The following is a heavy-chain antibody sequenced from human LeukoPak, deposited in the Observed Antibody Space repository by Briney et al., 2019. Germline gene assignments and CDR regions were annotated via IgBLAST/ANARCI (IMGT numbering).Heavy chain of an antibody. CDR3: ATVPGYCSSTSCFPFDY. CDR1: GYTLTELS. V-gene: IGHV1-24*01. J-gene: IGHJ4*02. CDR2: FDPEDGET. D-gene: IGHD2-2*01. Sequence: ASVKVSCKVSGYTLTELSMHWVRQAPGKGLEWMGCFDPEDGETIYAQKFQGRVTMTEDTSTDTAYMELSSLRSEDTAVYYCATVPGYCSSTSCFPFDYWGQGTLVTVSS.